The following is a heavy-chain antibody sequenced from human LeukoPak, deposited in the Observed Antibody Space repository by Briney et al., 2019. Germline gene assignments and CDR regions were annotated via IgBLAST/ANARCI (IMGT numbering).Heavy chain of an antibody. Sequence: PGGSLRLSCAASGFTFSDYYMSWMRQAPGKGLEWVSYISNSGTIIHDADSVKGRFTISRDNSKNTLYLQMNSLRAEDTAVYYCARVRLSDYYDSSGYYVHAFDIWGQGTMVTVSS. CDR2: ISNSGTII. J-gene: IGHJ3*02. D-gene: IGHD3-22*01. V-gene: IGHV3-11*01. CDR3: ARVRLSDYYDSSGYYVHAFDI. CDR1: GFTFSDYY.